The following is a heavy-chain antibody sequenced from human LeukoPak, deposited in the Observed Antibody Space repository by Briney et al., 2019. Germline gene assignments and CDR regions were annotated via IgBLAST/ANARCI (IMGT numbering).Heavy chain of an antibody. CDR2: ISSSSSYI. D-gene: IGHD3-22*01. CDR1: GFTFSSYS. V-gene: IGHV3-21*01. CDR3: AREDLPYYYDSSGYYVY. Sequence: GGSLRLSCAASGFTFSSYSMNWVRQAPGKGLEWVSSISSSSSYIYYADSVKGRFTISRDNAKNSLYLQMNSLRAEDTAVYYCAREDLPYYYDSSGYYVYWGQGTLVTVS. J-gene: IGHJ4*02.